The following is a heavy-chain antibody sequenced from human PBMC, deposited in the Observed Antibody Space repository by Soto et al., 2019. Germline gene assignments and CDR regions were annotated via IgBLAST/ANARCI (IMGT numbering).Heavy chain of an antibody. J-gene: IGHJ6*02. Sequence: SETLSLTCAVYGGSFSGYYWSWIRQPPGKGLEWIGEINHSGGTNYNPSLKSRVTISVDTSKNQFSLKLSSVTAADTAVYYCARGRTNLQILRFLEWPETNYYYGMDVWGQGTTVTVSS. CDR2: INHSGGT. CDR1: GGSFSGYY. D-gene: IGHD3-3*01. CDR3: ARGRTNLQILRFLEWPETNYYYGMDV. V-gene: IGHV4-34*01.